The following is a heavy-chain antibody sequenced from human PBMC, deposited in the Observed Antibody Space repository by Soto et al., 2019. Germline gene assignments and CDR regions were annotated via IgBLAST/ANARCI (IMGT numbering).Heavy chain of an antibody. J-gene: IGHJ4*02. Sequence: QVRLEQSGPEVKKTGASVKVSCKASGYTFTSYGISWVRQALGQGLEWMGWINIYSGDANYAQRFQDRVTMTRDTSTNTVYMEMRRLRSDDTAVYYCARALYYYDNSGLAYWGQGTLVTVSS. D-gene: IGHD3-22*01. CDR3: ARALYYYDNSGLAY. CDR2: INIYSGDA. V-gene: IGHV1-18*01. CDR1: GYTFTSYG.